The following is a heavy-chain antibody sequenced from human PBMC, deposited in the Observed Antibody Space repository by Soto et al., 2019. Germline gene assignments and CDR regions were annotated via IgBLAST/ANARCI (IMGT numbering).Heavy chain of an antibody. CDR3: ARTGIVVVPAAIRYYYGMDV. J-gene: IGHJ6*02. D-gene: IGHD2-2*02. CDR1: GYSFTSYW. V-gene: IGHV5-10-1*01. Sequence: PGESLKISCKGSGYSFTSYWISWVRQIPGKGLEWMGRIDPSDSYTNYSPSFQGHVTISADKSISTAYLQWSSLKASDTAMYYCARTGIVVVPAAIRYYYGMDVWGQGTTVTVSS. CDR2: IDPSDSYT.